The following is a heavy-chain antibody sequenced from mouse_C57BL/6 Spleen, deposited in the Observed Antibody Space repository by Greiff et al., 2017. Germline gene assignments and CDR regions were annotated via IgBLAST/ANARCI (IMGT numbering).Heavy chain of an antibody. Sequence: VQLQQSGPVLVKPGASVKMSCKASGYTFTDYYMNWVKQSHGKSLEWIGVINPYNGGTSYNQKFKGKATLTVDKSSSTAYMELNSLTSEDSAVYYCARGTPYYAMDYWGQGTSVTVSS. V-gene: IGHV1-19*01. CDR1: GYTFTDYY. CDR3: ARGTPYYAMDY. CDR2: INPYNGGT. J-gene: IGHJ4*01.